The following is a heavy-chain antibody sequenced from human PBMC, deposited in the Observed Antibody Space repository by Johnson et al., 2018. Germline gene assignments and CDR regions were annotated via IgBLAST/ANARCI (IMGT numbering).Heavy chain of an antibody. CDR1: GFTFSSYA. D-gene: IGHD3-10*01. V-gene: IGHV3-30-3*01. CDR3: ARDSPQITMVRGVMWEYYYYMDV. J-gene: IGHJ6*03. Sequence: QVQLVQSGGGVVQPGRSLRLSCAASGFTFSSYAMHWVRQAPGKGLEWVAVISYDGSNKYYADSVKGRFTISRDNSKNTLYLQMNSLRAEDTAVYYCARDSPQITMVRGVMWEYYYYMDVWGKGTTVTVSS. CDR2: ISYDGSNK.